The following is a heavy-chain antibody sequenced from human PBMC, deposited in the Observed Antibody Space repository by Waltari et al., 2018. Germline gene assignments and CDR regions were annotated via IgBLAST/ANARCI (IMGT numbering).Heavy chain of an antibody. CDR1: GGSISSYY. Sequence: QVQLQESGPGLVKPSETLSLTCTVSGGSISSYYWSWIRQPPGKGLEGIGYIYYSGSTNYHPPPKSRVTLSVDTSKNQFSLKLSSVTAADTAVYYCARANGGGYCSSTSGQAYYYYYYMDVWGKGTTVTVSS. J-gene: IGHJ6*03. V-gene: IGHV4-59*01. CDR2: IYYSGST. D-gene: IGHD2-2*01. CDR3: ARANGGGYCSSTSGQAYYYYYYMDV.